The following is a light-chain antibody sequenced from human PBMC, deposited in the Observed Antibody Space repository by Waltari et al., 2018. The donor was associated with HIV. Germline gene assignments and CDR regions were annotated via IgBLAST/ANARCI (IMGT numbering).Light chain of an antibody. V-gene: IGKV3-20*01. CDR1: QTISNNY. Sequence: EIVLTQSPRTLSLAPGERVTLSCRASQTISNNYLAWFQKKPGQAPRLLIYGASSRATGIPDRFRGSGSGTDFTLTISRMEPEDFAVYYCQQYDVLVTFGGGTKVENK. CDR3: QQYDVLVT. J-gene: IGKJ4*01. CDR2: GAS.